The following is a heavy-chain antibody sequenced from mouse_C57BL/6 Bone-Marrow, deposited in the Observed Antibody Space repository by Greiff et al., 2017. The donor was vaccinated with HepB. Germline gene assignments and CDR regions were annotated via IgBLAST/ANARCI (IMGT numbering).Heavy chain of an antibody. J-gene: IGHJ2*01. CDR3: ARLYPFDY. V-gene: IGHV1-50*01. Sequence: VQLQQSGAELVKPGASVKLSCKASGYTFTSYWMQWVKQRPGQGLEWIGEIDPSDSYTNYNQKFKGKATLTVDTSSSTAYMQLSSLTSEDSAVYYCARLYPFDYWGQGTTLTVSS. CDR1: GYTFTSYW. CDR2: IDPSDSYT.